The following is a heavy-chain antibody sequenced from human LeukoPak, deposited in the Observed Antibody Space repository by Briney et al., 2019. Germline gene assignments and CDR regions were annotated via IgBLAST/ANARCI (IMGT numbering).Heavy chain of an antibody. CDR2: IYYSGST. D-gene: IGHD3-10*01. CDR3: ARVRYGSGSYSTYYFDY. J-gene: IGHJ4*02. Sequence: PSETLSLTCTVSGGSISSYYWSWIRQPPGKGLEWIGYIYYSGSTNYNPSLKSRVTISVDTSKNQFSLKLSSVTAADTAVYYCARVRYGSGSYSTYYFDYWGQGTLVTVSS. V-gene: IGHV4-59*01. CDR1: GGSISSYY.